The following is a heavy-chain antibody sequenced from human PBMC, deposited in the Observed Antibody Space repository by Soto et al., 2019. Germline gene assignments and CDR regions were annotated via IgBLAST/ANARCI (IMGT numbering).Heavy chain of an antibody. D-gene: IGHD3-10*01. CDR2: INNGGST. Sequence: QVQLQQWGAGLLKPSETLSLTCAVYGESFNGYYWSWIRQPPGRGLEWIGEINNGGSTNYNPSLKRRVTMSVDTSKNQFSLKLSSVTAADTAVYFCARGVVRRVIIQYTSFFDYWGQGTLVSASS. CDR3: ARGVVRRVIIQYTSFFDY. CDR1: GESFNGYY. V-gene: IGHV4-34*01. J-gene: IGHJ4*02.